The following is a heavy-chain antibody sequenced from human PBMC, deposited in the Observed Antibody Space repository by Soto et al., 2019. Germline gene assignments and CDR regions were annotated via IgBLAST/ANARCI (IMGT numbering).Heavy chain of an antibody. CDR2: ISYDGSNK. J-gene: IGHJ4*02. CDR3: AKVRRLSTSYLNDY. V-gene: IGHV3-30*18. Sequence: QVQLVESGGGVVQPGRSLRLSCAASGFTFSSYGMHWVRQAPGKGLEWVAVISYDGSNKYYADSVKGRFTISRDNSKNTLYLQINSLRADATSVYYCAKVRRLSTSYLNDYLGQGTLVTVSS. CDR1: GFTFSSYG. D-gene: IGHD6-13*01.